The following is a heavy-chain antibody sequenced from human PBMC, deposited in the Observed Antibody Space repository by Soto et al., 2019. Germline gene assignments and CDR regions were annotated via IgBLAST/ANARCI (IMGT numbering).Heavy chain of an antibody. CDR3: ARGTPASYCSSTSCFKETNWFDP. CDR1: GFTFSSYG. J-gene: IGHJ5*02. Sequence: GGSLRLSCAASGFTFSSYGMHWVRQAPGKGLEWVAVIWYDGSNKYYADSVKGRFTISRDNSKNTLYLQMNSLRAEDTAVYYCARGTPASYCSSTSCFKETNWFDPWGQGTLVTVSS. V-gene: IGHV3-33*01. CDR2: IWYDGSNK. D-gene: IGHD2-2*01.